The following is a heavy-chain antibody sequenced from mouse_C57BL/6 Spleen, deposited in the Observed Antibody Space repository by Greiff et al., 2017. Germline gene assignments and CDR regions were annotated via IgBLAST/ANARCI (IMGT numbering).Heavy chain of an antibody. CDR2: IDPSDSYT. D-gene: IGHD2-5*01. CDR3: ARGSNYNFDY. Sequence: QVQLQQPGAELVMPGASVKLSCKASGYTFTSYWMHWVKQRPGQGLEWIGEIDPSDSYTNYNQKVKGKSTLTVDKSSSTAYMQLSSLTSEDSAVYYCARGSNYNFDYWGQGTTLTVSS. J-gene: IGHJ2*01. V-gene: IGHV1-69*01. CDR1: GYTFTSYW.